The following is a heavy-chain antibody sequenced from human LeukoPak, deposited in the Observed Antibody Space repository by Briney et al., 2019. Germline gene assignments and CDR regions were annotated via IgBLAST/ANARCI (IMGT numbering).Heavy chain of an antibody. D-gene: IGHD6-19*01. CDR1: GYTFNSYG. CDR3: ARDRSSGWFIY. J-gene: IGHJ4*02. V-gene: IGHV1-18*01. CDR2: ISGYSGNT. Sequence: ASVKVSCKASGYTFNSYGISWVRQAPGQELEWMGWISGYSGNTNYAQRLQGRVTMTTDTSTSTAYMELRSLRSDDTAVYYCARDRSSGWFIYWGQGTLVTVSS.